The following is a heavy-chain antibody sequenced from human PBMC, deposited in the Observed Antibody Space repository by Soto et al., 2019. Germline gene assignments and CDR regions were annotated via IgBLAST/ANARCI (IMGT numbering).Heavy chain of an antibody. V-gene: IGHV4-39*01. CDR2: IYYSGST. CDR3: AGHNGSGWYGYYYYGMDV. D-gene: IGHD6-19*01. Sequence: SETLALTCTVSGGSIGRSSYYWGWIRQPPGKGLEWIGSIYYSGSTYYNPSLKSRVTISVDTSKNQFSLKLSSVTAADTAVYYCAGHNGSGWYGYYYYGMDVWGQGTTVT. J-gene: IGHJ6*02. CDR1: GGSIGRSSYY.